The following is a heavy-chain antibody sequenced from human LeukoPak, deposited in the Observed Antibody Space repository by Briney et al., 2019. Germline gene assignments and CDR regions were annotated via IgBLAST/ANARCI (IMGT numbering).Heavy chain of an antibody. J-gene: IGHJ4*02. CDR1: GSTFRNAS. Sequence: GGSLRLSCAASGSTFRNASMSWVRQAPGKGLEWVGRIKSKTDGGTTDYAAPVKGRFTISRDDSKTTLYLQMNSLTTEDTAVYFCAHRDTTMVRVDYWGQGTLVTVSS. CDR2: IKSKTDGGTT. D-gene: IGHD5-18*01. CDR3: AHRDTTMVRVDY. V-gene: IGHV3-15*01.